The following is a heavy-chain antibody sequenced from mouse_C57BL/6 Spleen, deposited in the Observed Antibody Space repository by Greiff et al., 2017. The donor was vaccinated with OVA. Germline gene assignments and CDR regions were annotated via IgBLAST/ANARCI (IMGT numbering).Heavy chain of an antibody. J-gene: IGHJ2*01. Sequence: DVQLQESGAELVRPGASVKLSCTASGFNIKDDYMHWVKQRHEQGLEWIGWIDPENGDTEYASKFQGKATITADTSSNTAYLQLSSLTSEDTAVYYCTTTPITTVDYWGQGTTLTVSS. D-gene: IGHD1-1*01. CDR1: GFNIKDDY. CDR2: IDPENGDT. CDR3: TTTPITTVDY. V-gene: IGHV14-4*01.